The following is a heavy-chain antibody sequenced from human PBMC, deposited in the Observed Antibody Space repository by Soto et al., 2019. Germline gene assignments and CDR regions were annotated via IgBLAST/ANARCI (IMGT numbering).Heavy chain of an antibody. CDR1: GFTFSSYS. V-gene: IGHV3-21*01. J-gene: IGHJ6*02. CDR2: ISSSSSYI. CDR3: ARDQWLVRSYYYYYGMDV. D-gene: IGHD6-19*01. Sequence: GGSLRLSCAASGFTFSSYSMNWVRQAPGKWLEWVSSISSSSSYIYYADSVKGRFTISRDNAKNSLYLQMNSLRAEDTAVYYCARDQWLVRSYYYYYGMDVWGQGXTVTVYS.